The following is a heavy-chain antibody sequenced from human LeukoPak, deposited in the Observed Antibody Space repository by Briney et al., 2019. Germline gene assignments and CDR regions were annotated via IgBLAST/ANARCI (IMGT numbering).Heavy chain of an antibody. Sequence: SETLSLTCTVSSGSISSYYWSWIRQPPGKGLEWIGYIYYSGSTNYNPSLKSRVTISVDTSKNQFSLKLSSVTAADTAVYYCAGYSSGWYDYWGQGTLVTVSS. D-gene: IGHD6-19*01. CDR1: SGSISSYY. CDR2: IYYSGST. J-gene: IGHJ4*02. V-gene: IGHV4-59*01. CDR3: AGYSSGWYDY.